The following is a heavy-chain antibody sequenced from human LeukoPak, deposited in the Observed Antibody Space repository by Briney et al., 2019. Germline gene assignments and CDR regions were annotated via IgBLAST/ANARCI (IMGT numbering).Heavy chain of an antibody. J-gene: IGHJ3*02. V-gene: IGHV1-2*02. Sequence: ASVKVSCKASGYTFTGYYMHWVRQAPGQGLEWMGWINPNSGGTNYAQKFQGRCTMTRDTSISTAYMELSRLRSDDTAVYYCARDWPGLDDAFDIWGQGTMVTVSS. CDR2: INPNSGGT. CDR3: ARDWPGLDDAFDI. D-gene: IGHD3/OR15-3a*01. CDR1: GYTFTGYY.